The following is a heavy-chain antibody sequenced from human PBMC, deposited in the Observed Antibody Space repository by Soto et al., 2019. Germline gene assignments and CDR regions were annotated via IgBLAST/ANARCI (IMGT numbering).Heavy chain of an antibody. V-gene: IGHV4-30-4*01. J-gene: IGHJ4*02. D-gene: IGHD3-22*01. CDR3: ARTDRYYDSSGYIDY. CDR1: GGSISRGDYY. Sequence: VPLQESGPGLVKPSQTLSLTCTVYGGSISRGDYYWSWIRQHPGKVLAWIGYIYYSGNTYYNPSLKSRVTISVDTSKNQFSLKLSSVSAADTAVCSCARTDRYYDSSGYIDYWGQGTLVSV. CDR2: IYYSGNT.